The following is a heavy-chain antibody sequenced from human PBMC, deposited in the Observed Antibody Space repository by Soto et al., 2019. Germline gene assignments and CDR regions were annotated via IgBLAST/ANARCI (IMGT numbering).Heavy chain of an antibody. CDR1: GYTFTNYD. Sequence: QVQLVQSGAEVKKPGASVKVSCKAPGYTFTNYDINWVRQAPGQGLEWMGWMDPNSGNTDYAQKFQGRVTITRNTSIITAYLELSSLSSEDTAVYYCARGRGWRDYWGQGTLVTVS. CDR3: ARGRGWRDY. V-gene: IGHV1-8*01. D-gene: IGHD6-19*01. CDR2: MDPNSGNT. J-gene: IGHJ4*02.